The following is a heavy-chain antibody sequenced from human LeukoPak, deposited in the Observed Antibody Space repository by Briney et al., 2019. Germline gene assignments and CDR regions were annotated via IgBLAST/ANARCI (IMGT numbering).Heavy chain of an antibody. J-gene: IGHJ4*02. CDR2: IYHSGST. V-gene: IGHV4-4*02. CDR3: ARGGGMATINFDY. D-gene: IGHD5-24*01. Sequence: SETLSLTCAVSGGSISSSNWWSWVRQPPGKGLEWIGEIYHSGSTNYNPSLKSRVTISVDKSKNQFSLKLSSVTAADTAVYYCARGGGMATINFDYWGQGTLVTVSS. CDR1: GGSISSSNW.